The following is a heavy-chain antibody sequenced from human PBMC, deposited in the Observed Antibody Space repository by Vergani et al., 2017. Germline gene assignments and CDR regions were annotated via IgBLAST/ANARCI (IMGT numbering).Heavy chain of an antibody. V-gene: IGHV4-34*01. CDR2: INHSGST. Sequence: QVQLQQWGAGLLKPSETLSLTCAVYGGSFSGYYWSWIRQPPGKGLEWIGEINHSGSTNYNPSLKSRVTISVDTSKNQFSLKLSSVTAADTAVYYCARLRVFNSGSYSYFDYWGQGTLVTVSS. J-gene: IGHJ4*02. D-gene: IGHD3-10*01. CDR3: ARLRVFNSGSYSYFDY. CDR1: GGSFSGYY.